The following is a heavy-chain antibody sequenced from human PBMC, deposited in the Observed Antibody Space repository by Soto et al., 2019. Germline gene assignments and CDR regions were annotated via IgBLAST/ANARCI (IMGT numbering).Heavy chain of an antibody. V-gene: IGHV3-33*01. CDR2: IWYDGSNK. CDR1: GFTFSSYG. J-gene: IGHJ4*02. Sequence: GGSLRLSCAASGFTFSSYGMHWVRQAPGKGLEWVAVIWYDGSNKYYADSVKGRFTISRDNSKNTLYLQMNSLRAEDTAVYYCARTPNRFVLTGYYFDYWGQGTLVTVSS. D-gene: IGHD3-10*02. CDR3: ARTPNRFVLTGYYFDY.